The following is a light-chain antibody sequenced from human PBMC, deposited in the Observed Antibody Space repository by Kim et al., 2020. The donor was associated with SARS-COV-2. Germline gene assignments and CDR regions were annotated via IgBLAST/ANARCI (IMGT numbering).Light chain of an antibody. Sequence: LRQTVRITCQGDSLRSYYASWYQQKPVQAPVLVIYGKNNRPSGIPDRFSGSSSGNTASLTITGAQAEDEADYYCNSRDSSGNHHWVFGGGTQLTVL. CDR1: SLRSYY. CDR2: GKN. J-gene: IGLJ3*02. CDR3: NSRDSSGNHHWV. V-gene: IGLV3-19*01.